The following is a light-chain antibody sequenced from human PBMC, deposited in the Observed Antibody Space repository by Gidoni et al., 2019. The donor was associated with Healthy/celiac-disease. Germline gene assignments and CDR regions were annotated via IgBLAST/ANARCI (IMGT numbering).Light chain of an antibody. V-gene: IGKV2D-29*01. CDR2: EVS. Sequence: DSVMTQSLLSLSVPPGQPASISCKSSQRLLHSDGKNYLYWHLRKPGQPPQVLIYEVSNRFAGVPDRVSGSGSGTDFRLKISRGEAEDVGVYYCMQSIQRPPRYTFGQGTKLEIK. CDR1: QRLLHSDGKNY. J-gene: IGKJ2*01. CDR3: MQSIQRPPRYT.